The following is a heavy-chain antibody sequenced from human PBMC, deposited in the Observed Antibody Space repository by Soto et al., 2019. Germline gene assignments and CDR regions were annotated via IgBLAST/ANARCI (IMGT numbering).Heavy chain of an antibody. D-gene: IGHD3-9*01. Sequence: QVQLVQSGAEVKEPGASVKVSCKASGYTFNNHYIHWVRQAPGQGLEWMGRIHPSYGDTTFAQRSGGRVILTRDTSATRVYMELTSMQYADLAVCYCAYPISADMHVWGQGTTVTVSS. J-gene: IGHJ6*02. CDR1: GYTFNNHY. V-gene: IGHV1-46*02. CDR3: AYPISADMHV. CDR2: IHPSYGDT.